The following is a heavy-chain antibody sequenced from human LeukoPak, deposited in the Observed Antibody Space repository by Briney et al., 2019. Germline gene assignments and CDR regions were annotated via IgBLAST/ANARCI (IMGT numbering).Heavy chain of an antibody. D-gene: IGHD4-17*01. CDR1: GGSFSGYY. CDR3: ARGQGTVTTH. CDR2: INHSGST. Sequence: SETLSLTCAVYGGSFSGYYWSWIRQPPGKGLEWIGEINHSGSTNYNPSLKSRVTISVDTSKNQFSLRLSSVTAADTAVYYCARGQGTVTTHWGQGTLVTVSS. V-gene: IGHV4-34*01. J-gene: IGHJ4*02.